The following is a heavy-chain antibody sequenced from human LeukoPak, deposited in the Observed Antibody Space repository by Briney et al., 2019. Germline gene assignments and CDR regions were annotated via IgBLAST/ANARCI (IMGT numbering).Heavy chain of an antibody. CDR3: ARGRITMVRVFDY. V-gene: IGHV3-11*01. D-gene: IGHD3-10*01. CDR1: GFTFSDYY. CDR2: ISSSGSTI. J-gene: IGHJ4*02. Sequence: GGSLRLSCAASGFTFSDYYMSWMRRAPGKGLEWVSYISSSGSTIYYADSVKGRFTISRDNAKNSLYLQMNSLRAEDTAVYYCARGRITMVRVFDYWGQGILVTVSS.